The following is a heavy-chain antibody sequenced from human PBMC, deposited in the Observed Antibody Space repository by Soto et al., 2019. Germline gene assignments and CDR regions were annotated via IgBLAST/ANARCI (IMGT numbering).Heavy chain of an antibody. CDR1: GDSVSSNSAA. V-gene: IGHV6-1*01. Sequence: SQTLSLTCAISGDSVSSNSAAWNWIRQSPSRGLEWLGRTYYRSKRYNDYAVSAKSRITINPDTSKHQFTLQRNSVTPEDMAVYYCAREGGEDYSYDGMDVWGQGTMVTVSS. J-gene: IGHJ6*02. CDR3: AREGGEDYSYDGMDV. CDR2: TYYRSKRYN. D-gene: IGHD3-16*01.